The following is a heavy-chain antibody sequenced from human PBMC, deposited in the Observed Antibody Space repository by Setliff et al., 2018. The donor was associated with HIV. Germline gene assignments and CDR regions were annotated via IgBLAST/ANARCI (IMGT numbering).Heavy chain of an antibody. Sequence: GGSLRLSCAVAGFSFSNYAMTWVRQAPGKGLEWVSAIAGTSASTYYADSVKGRFTISRDSSKSMLYLQMNSLRVEDTAIYYCAKPLTQWGVSPYHYAFGVWGQGTTVTRLL. CDR1: GFSFSNYA. CDR3: AKPLTQWGVSPYHYAFGV. J-gene: IGHJ6*02. CDR2: IAGTSAST. V-gene: IGHV3-23*01. D-gene: IGHD1-26*01.